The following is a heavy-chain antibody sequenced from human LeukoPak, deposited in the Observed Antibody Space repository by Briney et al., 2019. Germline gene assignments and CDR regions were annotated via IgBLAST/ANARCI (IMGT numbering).Heavy chain of an antibody. J-gene: IGHJ5*02. V-gene: IGHV1-18*01. CDR1: GYTFTSYG. D-gene: IGHD2-15*01. Sequence: GASVKVSCKASGYTFTSYGISWVRQAPGQGLEWMGWISAYNGNTNYAQKLQGRVTMTTDTSTSTAYMELRSLRSDDTAVYYCARLLGYCSGGSCENLNWFDPWGQGTLVTVSS. CDR3: ARLLGYCSGGSCENLNWFDP. CDR2: ISAYNGNT.